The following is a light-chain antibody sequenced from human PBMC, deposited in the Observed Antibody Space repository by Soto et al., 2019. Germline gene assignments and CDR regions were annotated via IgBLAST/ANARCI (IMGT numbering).Light chain of an antibody. J-gene: IGKJ5*01. CDR1: QSVSSSY. Sequence: IVLTQSPGTLSFSPGERASLSCRASQSVSSSYLAWYQQKPGQAPRLLIYGASSRATGIPDRFSGSGSGTDFTLTINRLEPEDFAVYYCQQYGSSPPTFGQGTRLEIK. CDR2: GAS. CDR3: QQYGSSPPT. V-gene: IGKV3-20*01.